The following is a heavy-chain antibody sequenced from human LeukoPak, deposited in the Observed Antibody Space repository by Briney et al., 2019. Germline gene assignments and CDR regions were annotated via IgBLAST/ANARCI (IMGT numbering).Heavy chain of an antibody. Sequence: GGSLRLSRAASGFTFSDYYMSWIRQTPGKGLEWVSYISSSGSTIYYADSVKGRFTISRDNAKNSLYLQMNRLRAEDTAVYYCATFAPLADTAIDLDYWGQGTLVTVSS. CDR2: ISSSGSTI. CDR1: GFTFSDYY. J-gene: IGHJ4*02. V-gene: IGHV3-11*04. D-gene: IGHD5-18*01. CDR3: ATFAPLADTAIDLDY.